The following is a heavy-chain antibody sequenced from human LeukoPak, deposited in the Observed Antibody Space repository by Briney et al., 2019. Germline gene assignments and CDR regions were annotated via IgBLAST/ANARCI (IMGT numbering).Heavy chain of an antibody. CDR1: GGSISSYY. CDR2: IYNSGST. D-gene: IGHD1-26*01. V-gene: IGHV4-59*01. CDR3: AREVHGATLNHYWYFDL. J-gene: IGHJ2*01. Sequence: SETLSLTCTVSGGSISSYYWSWIRRPPGKGLEWIGYIYNSGSTNYNPSLKSRVTISVDTSKNQFSLKLSSVTAADTAVYYCAREVHGATLNHYWYFDLWGRGTLVTVSS.